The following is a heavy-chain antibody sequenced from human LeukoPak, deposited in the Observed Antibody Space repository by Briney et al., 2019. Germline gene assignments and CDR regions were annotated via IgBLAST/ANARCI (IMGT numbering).Heavy chain of an antibody. CDR2: IHYSGST. V-gene: IGHV4-39*07. Sequence: PSETLSLTCTVSGGSISSSSYYWAWIRQPPGKGLEWIGSIHYSGSTYYNPSLQSRVTISIDTSKNQFSLKLRFVTAADTAVYYCARVRCSGGSCPYYYYYYYMDVWGKGTTVTVSS. CDR3: ARVRCSGGSCPYYYYYYYMDV. CDR1: GGSISSSSYY. D-gene: IGHD2-15*01. J-gene: IGHJ6*03.